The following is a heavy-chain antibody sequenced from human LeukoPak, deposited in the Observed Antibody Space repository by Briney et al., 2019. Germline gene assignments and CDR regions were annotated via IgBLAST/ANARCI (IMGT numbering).Heavy chain of an antibody. CDR2: IRYDGSNK. V-gene: IGHV3-30*02. Sequence: PGGSLRLSCAASGFTFSSYGMHWVRQAPGKGLEWVAFIRYDGSNKYYADSVKGRFTISRDNSKNTLYLQMNSLRAEDTAVYYCAKVRSSSWFDAFDNWGQGTMVTVSS. CDR3: AKVRSSSWFDAFDN. D-gene: IGHD6-13*01. J-gene: IGHJ3*02. CDR1: GFTFSSYG.